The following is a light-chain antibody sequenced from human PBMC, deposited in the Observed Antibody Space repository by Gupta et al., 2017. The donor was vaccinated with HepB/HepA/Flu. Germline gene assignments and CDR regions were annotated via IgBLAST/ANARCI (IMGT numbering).Light chain of an antibody. V-gene: IGLV2-23*02. CDR1: SSDVGSYNL. J-gene: IGLJ3*02. CDR2: EVS. Sequence: SALTQPASVSGSPGQSITISCTGTSSDVGSYNLVSWYQQHPGKAPKLMIYEVSKRPSGVSNRFSGSKSGNTASLTISGRQAEDEADYYCCSDAGSSTWVFGGGTKLTVL. CDR3: CSDAGSSTWV.